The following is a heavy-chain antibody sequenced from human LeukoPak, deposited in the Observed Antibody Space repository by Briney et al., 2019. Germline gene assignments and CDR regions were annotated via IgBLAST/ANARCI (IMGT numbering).Heavy chain of an antibody. D-gene: IGHD5-12*01. CDR1: EFTVSSNY. CDR2: IYSDGST. V-gene: IGHV3-53*01. CDR3: ARYHGYGVTGGMDF. Sequence: GGSLRLSCAASEFTVSSNYMSWVRQAPGKGLEWVSVIYSDGSTYYADSVKGRYSISGDNSKNMLYLQMNSLRADDTAVYYCARYHGYGVTGGMDFWGQGTTVTVSS. J-gene: IGHJ6*02.